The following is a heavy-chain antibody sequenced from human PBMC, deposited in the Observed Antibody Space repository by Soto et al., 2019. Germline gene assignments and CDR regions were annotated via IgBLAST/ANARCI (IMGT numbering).Heavy chain of an antibody. V-gene: IGHV4-34*01. D-gene: IGHD6-19*01. J-gene: IGHJ4*02. CDR2: INHSGST. CDR3: ARGTRGYSSGWYDY. Sequence: KTSETLSLTCAVYGGSFSGYYWSWIRQPPGKGLEWIGEINHSGSTNYNPSLKSRVTISVDTSKNQFSLKLSSVTAADTAVYYCARGTRGYSSGWYDYWGQGTLVTVSS. CDR1: GGSFSGYY.